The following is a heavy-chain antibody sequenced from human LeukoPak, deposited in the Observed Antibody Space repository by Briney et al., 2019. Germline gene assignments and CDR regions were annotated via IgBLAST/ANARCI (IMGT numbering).Heavy chain of an antibody. Sequence: SETLSLTCTVSGGSISSGDYYWSWIRQPPGKGLEWIGYIYYSGSTYYNPSLKSRVTISVDTSKNQFSLKLSSVTAADTAVYYCARVRDYGSGSPNWFDPWGQGTLVTVSS. CDR2: IYYSGST. D-gene: IGHD3-10*01. CDR1: GGSISSGDYY. J-gene: IGHJ5*02. V-gene: IGHV4-30-4*08. CDR3: ARVRDYGSGSPNWFDP.